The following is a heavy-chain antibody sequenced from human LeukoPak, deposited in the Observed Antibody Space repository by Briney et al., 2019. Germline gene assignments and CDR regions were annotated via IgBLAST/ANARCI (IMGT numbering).Heavy chain of an antibody. CDR3: AKGGSPYSGYDPFDY. Sequence: GGSLGLSCAASGFTFSSYAMSWVRQPPGKGLEWVSAISGSGGNTDYADSVKGRFTISRDDSKNTLYLQMNSLRAEDTAVYYCAKGGSPYSGYDPFDYWGQGTLVTVSS. V-gene: IGHV3-23*01. D-gene: IGHD5-12*01. J-gene: IGHJ4*02. CDR2: ISGSGGNT. CDR1: GFTFSSYA.